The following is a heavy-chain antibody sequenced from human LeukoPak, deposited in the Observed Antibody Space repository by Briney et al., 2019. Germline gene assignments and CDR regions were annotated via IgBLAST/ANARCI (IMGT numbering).Heavy chain of an antibody. D-gene: IGHD4-17*01. CDR3: ARETGGAVGSTDFDY. Sequence: PGGSLRLSCAASGFTFSSYAMHWVRQAPGKGLEWVAVISYDGTNKYYADSVKGRFTISRDNSKNTLSLQMNTLRVEDTAVYYCARETGGAVGSTDFDYWGRGTLVTVSS. J-gene: IGHJ4*02. CDR2: ISYDGTNK. V-gene: IGHV3-30-3*01. CDR1: GFTFSSYA.